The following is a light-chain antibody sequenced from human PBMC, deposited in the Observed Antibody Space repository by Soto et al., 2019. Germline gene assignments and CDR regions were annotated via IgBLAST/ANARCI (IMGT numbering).Light chain of an antibody. V-gene: IGLV1-44*01. J-gene: IGLJ7*01. CDR3: AAWDDSLNGLI. CDR2: NNN. Sequence: QSVLTQPPSASGTPGQRVTISCSGSSSNIGSNTVNWYQQLPGTAPKLLIYNNNQRPSGVPARVSGSKSGTSASLAISGLQSEDEADYYCAAWDDSLNGLIFGGGTQRTVL. CDR1: SSNIGSNT.